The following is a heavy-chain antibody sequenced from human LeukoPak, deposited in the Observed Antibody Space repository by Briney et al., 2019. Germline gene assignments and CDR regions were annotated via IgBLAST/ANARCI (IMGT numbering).Heavy chain of an antibody. CDR2: IYYSGST. CDR3: ARSIMITFGGVIPHYFDY. J-gene: IGHJ4*02. V-gene: IGHV4-39*01. CDR1: GGSISSSSYY. D-gene: IGHD3-16*02. Sequence: SETLSLTCTVSGGSISSSSYYWGRIRQPPGKGLEWIGRIYYSGSTYYNPSLKSRVTISVDTSKNQFSLKLSSVTAADTAVYYCARSIMITFGGVIPHYFDYWGQGTLVTVSS.